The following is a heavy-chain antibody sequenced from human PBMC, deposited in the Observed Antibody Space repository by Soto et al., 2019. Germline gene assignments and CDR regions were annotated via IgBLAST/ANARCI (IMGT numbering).Heavy chain of an antibody. V-gene: IGHV4-34*01. CDR2: INHSGST. CDR1: GGSFSGYY. Sequence: SETLSLTCAVYGGSFSGYYWSWIRQPPGKGLEWIGEINHSGSTNYNPSLKSRVTISVDTSKNQFSLKLSSVTAADTAVYYCARSTVTAIPIDYWGQGTLVTVSS. J-gene: IGHJ4*02. D-gene: IGHD2-21*02. CDR3: ARSTVTAIPIDY.